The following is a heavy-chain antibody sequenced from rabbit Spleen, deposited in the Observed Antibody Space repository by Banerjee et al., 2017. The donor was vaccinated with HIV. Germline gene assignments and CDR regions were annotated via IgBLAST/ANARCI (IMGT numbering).Heavy chain of an antibody. CDR1: GFDFSRGYD. D-gene: IGHD4-1*01. Sequence: QSLEESGGGLVKPGASLTLTCKASGFDFSRGYDICWVRQAPGKGLEWIACRYTTSGGTWYASWAKGRFTISKTSSTTVTLQMTSLTAADTATYFCARHGADAASGWALDLWGPGTLVTVS. CDR3: ARHGADAASGWALDL. J-gene: IGHJ6*01. CDR2: RYTTSGGT. V-gene: IGHV1S40*01.